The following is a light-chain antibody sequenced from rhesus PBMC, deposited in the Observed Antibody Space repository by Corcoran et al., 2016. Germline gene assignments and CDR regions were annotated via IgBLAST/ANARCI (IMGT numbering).Light chain of an antibody. CDR2: GAS. J-gene: IGKJ3*01. CDR3: QQYSNWPFT. Sequence: EIVMTQSPATLSLSPGERATLSCRASQSVSSYVAWYQQKPEQAPRLRIYGASSRATVIPERFSGSGSGKDCTITISSLEPEDLAVYYCQQYSNWPFTFGPGTKLDIK. CDR1: QSVSSY. V-gene: IGKV3S9*01.